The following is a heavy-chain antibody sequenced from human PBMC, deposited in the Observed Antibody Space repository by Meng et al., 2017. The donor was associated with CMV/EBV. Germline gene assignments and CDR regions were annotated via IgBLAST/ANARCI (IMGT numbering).Heavy chain of an antibody. CDR2: IIPILGIA. D-gene: IGHD3-22*01. V-gene: IGHV1-69*10. CDR3: ARRLTMIAGGGGWFDP. CDR1: GYTFTGYY. J-gene: IGHJ5*02. Sequence: SVKVSCKASGYTFTGYYMHWVRQVPGQGLEWMGGIIPILGIANYAQKFQGRVTITADKSTSTAYMELSSLRSEDTAVYYCARRLTMIAGGGGWFDPWGQGTLVTVSS.